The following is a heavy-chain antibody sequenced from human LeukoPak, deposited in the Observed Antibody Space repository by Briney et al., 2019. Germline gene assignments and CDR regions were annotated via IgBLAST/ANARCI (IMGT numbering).Heavy chain of an antibody. Sequence: GGSLRLSCAASGFTFSSYGMHWVRQAPGKGLEWVAFIRYDGSNKYYADPVKGRFTISRDNSKTTLYLQMNSLRAEDTAVYYCAKDKTYYYDSSGYSPMDYWGQGTLVTVSS. CDR2: IRYDGSNK. D-gene: IGHD3-22*01. CDR1: GFTFSSYG. J-gene: IGHJ4*02. CDR3: AKDKTYYYDSSGYSPMDY. V-gene: IGHV3-30*02.